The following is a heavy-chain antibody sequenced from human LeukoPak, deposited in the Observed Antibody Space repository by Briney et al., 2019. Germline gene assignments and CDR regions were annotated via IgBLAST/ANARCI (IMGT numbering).Heavy chain of an antibody. CDR2: VYTSGSI. D-gene: IGHD2-15*01. CDR1: GASISSYY. CDR3: AGRDY. V-gene: IGHV4-4*07. J-gene: IGHJ4*02. Sequence: SETLSLTCTVSGASISSYYWSWIRQPAERGLEWIGRVYTSGSIDYNPSLESRVTISVDRSKNQFFLKLSSVTAADTAIYYCAGRDYWGKGTLVTVSS.